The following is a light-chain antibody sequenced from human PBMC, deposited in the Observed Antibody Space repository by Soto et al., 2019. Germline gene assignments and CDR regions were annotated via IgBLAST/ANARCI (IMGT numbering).Light chain of an antibody. CDR1: QSVSSSY. Sequence: TPSLSPGERAPLSCQASQSVSSSYLAWYQQKPGQAPRLLIYGASSRATGIPDRFSGSGSGTDFTLTISCLQSEDFATYYCQQYYSFPPTFGQGTKVDI. V-gene: IGKV3-20*01. J-gene: IGKJ1*01. CDR2: GAS. CDR3: QQYYSFPPT.